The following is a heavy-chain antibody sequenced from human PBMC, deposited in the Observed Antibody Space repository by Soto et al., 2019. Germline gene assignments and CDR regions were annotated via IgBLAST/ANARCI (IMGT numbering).Heavy chain of an antibody. V-gene: IGHV3-7*01. CDR1: GFTFSSYW. D-gene: IGHD2-2*01. J-gene: IGHJ4*02. CDR2: IKQDGSEK. Sequence: EVQLVESGGGLVQPGGSLRLSCAASGFTFSSYWMSWVRQAPGKGLEWVANIKQDGSEKYYVDSVKGRFTISRDNAKNSLYLQLNSLRAEDTAVYYCERGRGCSTGCHNFDYCGQGTLVTVSS. CDR3: ERGRGCSTGCHNFDY.